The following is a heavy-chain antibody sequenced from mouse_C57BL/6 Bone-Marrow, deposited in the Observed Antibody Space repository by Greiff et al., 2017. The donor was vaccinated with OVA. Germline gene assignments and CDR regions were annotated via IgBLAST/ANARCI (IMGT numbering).Heavy chain of an antibody. CDR2: IRLKSDNYAT. CDR1: GFTFSNYW. V-gene: IGHV6-3*01. CDR3: TGGGFDY. Sequence: EVKLVESGGGLVQPGGSMKLSCVASGFTFSNYWMNWVRQSPETGLEWVAQIRLKSDNYATHYAVSVKGRSTISSDESKSRVYLQMNNLRAEDTGIYYCTGGGFDYWGQGTTLTVSS. J-gene: IGHJ2*01.